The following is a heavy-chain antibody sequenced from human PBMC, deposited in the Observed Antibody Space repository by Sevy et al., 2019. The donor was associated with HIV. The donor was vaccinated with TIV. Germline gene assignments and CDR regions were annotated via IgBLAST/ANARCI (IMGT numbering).Heavy chain of an antibody. Sequence: GGSLRLSCAASGFTFSSYSMNWVRQAPGKGLEWVSSISGSSSYIYYADSVKGRFTISRDNAKNSLYLQMNSLRAEDTAVYYCATTAFRDSSGYYGHWGQGTLVTVSS. CDR2: ISGSSSYI. D-gene: IGHD3-22*01. CDR3: ATTAFRDSSGYYGH. J-gene: IGHJ4*02. CDR1: GFTFSSYS. V-gene: IGHV3-21*01.